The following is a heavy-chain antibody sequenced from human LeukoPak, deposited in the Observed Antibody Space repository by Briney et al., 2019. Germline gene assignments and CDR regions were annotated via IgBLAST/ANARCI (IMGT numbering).Heavy chain of an antibody. D-gene: IGHD3-3*01. CDR1: GFIFKNYA. J-gene: IGHJ3*02. V-gene: IGHV3-23*01. CDR3: AKADATIGGAFDI. Sequence: GGSLKLSCAASGFIFKNYAMSWVRQAPGKGLEWVSIISGTSDTTRYGDSVRGRFTTSRDNPRNTLYLQMNSLRADDTAVYYCAKADATIGGAFDIWGQGTMVIVSS. CDR2: ISGTSDTT.